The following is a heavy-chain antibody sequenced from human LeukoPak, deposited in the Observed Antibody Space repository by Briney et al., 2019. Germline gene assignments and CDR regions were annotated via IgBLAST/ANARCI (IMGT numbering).Heavy chain of an antibody. CDR3: FYDTGGSGALDY. CDR2: VSGDGGST. V-gene: IGHV3-43*02. Sequence: SGGSLSLSCAASGFTFDDYAMLWARQAPGVELEWFSLVSGDGGSTYYTVSVRGRFTTSRANSKNSLYLQMNSLRAEDTALYYCFYDTGGSGALDYWGQGTLVTVSS. CDR1: GFTFDDYA. D-gene: IGHD2-15*01. J-gene: IGHJ4*02.